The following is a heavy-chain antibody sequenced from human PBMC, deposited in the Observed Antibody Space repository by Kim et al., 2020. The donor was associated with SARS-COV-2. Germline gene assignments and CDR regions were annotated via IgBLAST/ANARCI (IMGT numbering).Heavy chain of an antibody. V-gene: IGHV3-23*01. CDR2: ISDSIGSST. CDR3: VKDEGPVVVATAPEGPTGGMGH. D-gene: IGHD2-21*02. Sequence: GGSLRLSCAASGFTFRSYAMTWIRQLPGKGLEWVASISDSIGSSTYYADSVKGRFTISRDNSRNRLFLQMNSLRAEDTAVYYCVKDEGPVVVATAPEGPTGGMGHWGQGTLVTVS. J-gene: IGHJ4*02. CDR1: GFTFRSYA.